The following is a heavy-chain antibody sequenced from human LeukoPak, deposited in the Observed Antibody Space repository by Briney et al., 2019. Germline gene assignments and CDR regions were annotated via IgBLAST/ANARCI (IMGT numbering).Heavy chain of an antibody. CDR2: LYHSGNT. J-gene: IGHJ4*02. V-gene: IGHV4-30-2*01. CDR3: AREGGGYLYDS. CDR1: GGSISSGGYS. D-gene: IGHD2-21*02. Sequence: PSQTLSLTCTVSGGSISSGGYSWRWIRQPPGQGLEWIGYLYHSGNTYYNPSLKSRVTISVDRSNNQFSLKLTSVTAADTAVYYCAREGGGYLYDSWGQGTLVTVSS.